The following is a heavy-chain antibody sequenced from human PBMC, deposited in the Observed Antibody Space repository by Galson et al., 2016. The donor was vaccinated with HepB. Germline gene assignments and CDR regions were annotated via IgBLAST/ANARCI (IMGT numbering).Heavy chain of an antibody. V-gene: IGHV1-69*13. J-gene: IGHJ6*03. CDR2: IIPIFGTA. CDR3: AINPYYYDYMDA. CDR1: GGTFNNYG. Sequence: SVKVSCKASGGTFNNYGISWVRQAPGQGLEWMGGIIPIFGTANYTQRFQGRVTITADESTSTVYMELSRLSSEDTAVYFCAINPYYYDYMDAWGKGTTVTVSS.